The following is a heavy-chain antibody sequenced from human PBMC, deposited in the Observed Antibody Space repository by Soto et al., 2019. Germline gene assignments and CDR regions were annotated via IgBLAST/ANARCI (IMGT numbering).Heavy chain of an antibody. CDR3: ARGMESGSVPSFDP. J-gene: IGHJ5*02. Sequence: GGSLRLSCAASGFTFSSFSVHWVRQAPGKGLEWVAAIWFDGSIQRYADSVKGRFIVYRDNSRDTLYLQMDSLRAEDRAMYYCARGMESGSVPSFDPWGQGTRVPVSS. D-gene: IGHD1-26*01. V-gene: IGHV3-33*01. CDR2: IWFDGSIQ. CDR1: GFTFSSFS.